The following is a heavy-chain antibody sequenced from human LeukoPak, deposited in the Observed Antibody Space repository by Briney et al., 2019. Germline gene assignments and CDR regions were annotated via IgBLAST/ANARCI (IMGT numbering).Heavy chain of an antibody. CDR3: TRDLGLRRMI. CDR1: GLSLSSNN. CDR2: ISAGSGTV. D-gene: IGHD6-25*01. Sequence: GGSLRLSCAASGLSLSSNNMHWVRQTPGGGLEWLSYISAGSGTVYSADSVKGRFTISRDNARESLSLQMNSLRVEDTAVYYCTRDLGLRRMIWGRGTLVIVSS. V-gene: IGHV3-48*04. J-gene: IGHJ2*01.